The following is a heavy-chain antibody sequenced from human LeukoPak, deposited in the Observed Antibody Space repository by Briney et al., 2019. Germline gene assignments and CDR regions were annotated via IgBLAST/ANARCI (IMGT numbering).Heavy chain of an antibody. CDR3: ARAYASSWTRFDP. Sequence: SETLSLTCTVSGGSIRSSYYYWGWIRQPPGKGLEWIGSIYDSGSTYYNPSLKSRVTISVDTSKNQFSLKLNSVTAADTAVYYCARAYASSWTRFDPWGQGILVTVSS. CDR2: IYDSGST. V-gene: IGHV4-39*01. D-gene: IGHD6-13*01. CDR1: GGSIRSSYYY. J-gene: IGHJ5*02.